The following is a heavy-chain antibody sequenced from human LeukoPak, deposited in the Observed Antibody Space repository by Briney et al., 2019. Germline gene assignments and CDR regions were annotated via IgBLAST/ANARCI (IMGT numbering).Heavy chain of an antibody. D-gene: IGHD3/OR15-3a*01. J-gene: IGHJ4*02. CDR3: AKGRWTLDY. CDR2: ISGSGGTT. Sequence: PGGSLRLSCAASGFIFSSYSMSWVRQAPGKGLEWVSAISGSGGTTYYADSVKGRFTISRDNSKNTLYLQMNSLRADDTAVYYCAKGRWTLDYWGQGTLVTVSS. V-gene: IGHV3-23*01. CDR1: GFIFSSYS.